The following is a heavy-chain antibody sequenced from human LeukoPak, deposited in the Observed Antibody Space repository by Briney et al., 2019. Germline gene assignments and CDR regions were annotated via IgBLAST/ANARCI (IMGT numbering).Heavy chain of an antibody. CDR3: AKGYGGNSAFDI. V-gene: IGHV3-48*01. D-gene: IGHD4-23*01. CDR1: GFTFSSYS. Sequence: GGSLRLSCAASGFTFSSYSMNWVRQAPGKGLEWVSYISSSSSTIYYADSVKGRFTISRDNSKNTLYLQMNSLRAEDTAVYYCAKGYGGNSAFDIRGQGTMVTVSS. CDR2: ISSSSSTI. J-gene: IGHJ3*02.